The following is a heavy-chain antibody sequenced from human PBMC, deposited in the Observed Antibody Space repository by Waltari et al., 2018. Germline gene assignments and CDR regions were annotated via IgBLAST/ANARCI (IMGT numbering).Heavy chain of an antibody. CDR1: GYIFTNYA. D-gene: IGHD3-16*01. CDR2: DNTRTGDP. J-gene: IGHJ4*02. CDR3: ARGIQLWGRGSWYFDN. V-gene: IGHV7-4-1*02. Sequence: QVQLVQSGSELKKPGASVKVSCKASGYIFTNYAMNWVRQAPGQGLEWMGWDNTRTGDPTYGKDYRGRFVFSLDTSVSTGSLQISSLKAGDTAVYYCARGIQLWGRGSWYFDNWGQGTLVTVSS.